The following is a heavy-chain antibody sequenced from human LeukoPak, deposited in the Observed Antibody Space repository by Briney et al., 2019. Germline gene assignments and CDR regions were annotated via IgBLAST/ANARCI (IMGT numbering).Heavy chain of an antibody. V-gene: IGHV3-23*01. CDR3: AKDKRWLPKEGYFDY. CDR1: GFTFSSYA. J-gene: IGHJ4*02. Sequence: TGGSLRLSCAASGFTFSSYAMSWVRQAPGKGLEWVSAISGSGGSTYYADSVKGRFTISRDNSKNTLYLQMNSLRAEDTAVYYCAKDKRWLPKEGYFDYWGQGTLVTVSS. D-gene: IGHD5-24*01. CDR2: ISGSGGST.